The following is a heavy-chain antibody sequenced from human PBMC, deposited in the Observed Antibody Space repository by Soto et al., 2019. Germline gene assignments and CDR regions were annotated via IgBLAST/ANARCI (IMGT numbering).Heavy chain of an antibody. D-gene: IGHD6-19*01. CDR2: IWYDGSNK. V-gene: IGHV3-33*01. CDR3: AREQWLDYYYYYGMDV. J-gene: IGHJ6*02. CDR1: GFTFSSYG. Sequence: PGGLLRLSCAASGFTFSSYGMHWVRQAPGKGLEWVAVIWYDGSNKYYADSVKGRFTISRDNSKNTLYLQMNSLRAEDTAVYYCAREQWLDYYYYYGMDVWGQGTTVTVS.